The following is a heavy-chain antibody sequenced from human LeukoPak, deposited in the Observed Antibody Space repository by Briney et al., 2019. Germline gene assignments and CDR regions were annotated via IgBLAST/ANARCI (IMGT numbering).Heavy chain of an antibody. CDR2: ISSSSNYI. V-gene: IGHV3-21*01. CDR1: GFSFSTYT. Sequence: KAGGSLRLSCAASGFSFSTYTIIWVRQAPGKGLEWVSSISSSSNYIYYADSLRGRFTISRDNAKNSVYLQMNGLRAEDTAVYYCARTVLRSTSPPGIAVAGGPLTQTWFDYWGQGTLVTVSS. CDR3: ARTVLRSTSPPGIAVAGGPLTQTWFDY. D-gene: IGHD6-19*01. J-gene: IGHJ4*02.